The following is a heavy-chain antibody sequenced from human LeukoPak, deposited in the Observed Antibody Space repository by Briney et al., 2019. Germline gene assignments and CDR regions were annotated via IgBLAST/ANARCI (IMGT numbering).Heavy chain of an antibody. Sequence: GGSLRLSCAASGFTFSSYGMHWVRQAPGKGLEWVAFIRYDGSNKYYADSVKGRFTISRDNSKNTLYLQMNSLRAEDTAVYYCATDLKLERPKRYYFDYWGQGTLVTVSS. CDR2: IRYDGSNK. CDR3: ATDLKLERPKRYYFDY. CDR1: GFTFSSYG. J-gene: IGHJ4*02. V-gene: IGHV3-30*02. D-gene: IGHD1-1*01.